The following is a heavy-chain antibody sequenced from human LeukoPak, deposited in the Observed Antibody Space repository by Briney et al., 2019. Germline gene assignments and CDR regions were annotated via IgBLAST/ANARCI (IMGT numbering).Heavy chain of an antibody. CDR2: IYHSGST. D-gene: IGHD5-18*01. Sequence: AETLSLTCTVSGYSISSGYYWGWIRQPPGEGLEWIGSIYHSGSTYYNPSLKSRVTISVDTSKNQFSLKLSSVTAADTAVYYCARETQLWLNYQVDYWGQGTLVTVSS. V-gene: IGHV4-38-2*02. J-gene: IGHJ4*02. CDR3: ARETQLWLNYQVDY. CDR1: GYSISSGYY.